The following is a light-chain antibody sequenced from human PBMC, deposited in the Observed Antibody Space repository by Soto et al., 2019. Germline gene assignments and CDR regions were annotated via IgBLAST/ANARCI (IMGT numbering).Light chain of an antibody. CDR1: QNIHNH. J-gene: IGKJ4*01. V-gene: IGKV3-15*01. Sequence: EILMTQSPATLSVSPGERVTLSCRASQNIHNHLSWFLQKPGQAPRLLMYDAIIRAAGIPARFSGSWSGTEFTLTINSLQSEDFAVYYCQHYDAWPLTFXGGTKVDIK. CDR3: QHYDAWPLT. CDR2: DAI.